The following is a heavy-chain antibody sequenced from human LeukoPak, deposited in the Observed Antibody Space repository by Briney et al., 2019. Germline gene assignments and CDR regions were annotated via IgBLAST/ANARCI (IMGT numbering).Heavy chain of an antibody. J-gene: IGHJ4*02. CDR2: MNPNSGNT. CDR3: ARGGTPNYDILTGYYNDLLKI. Sequence: GASVKVSCKASGYTFTSYGISWVRQAPGQGLEWMGWMNPNSGNTGYAQKFQGRVTMTRNTSISTAYMELSSLRSEDTAVYYCARGGTPNYDILTGYYNDLLKIWGQGTLVTVSS. D-gene: IGHD3-9*01. CDR1: GYTFTSYG. V-gene: IGHV1-8*02.